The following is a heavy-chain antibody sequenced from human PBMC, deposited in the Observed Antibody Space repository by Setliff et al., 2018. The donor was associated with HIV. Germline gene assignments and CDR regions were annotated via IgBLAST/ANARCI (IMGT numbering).Heavy chain of an antibody. Sequence: SETLSLTCTVSGVSISSHYWSWIRQHPGKGLEWIGYIYYSGSTYYNPSLKSRVSISVDTSNNQFSLKLSSVTAADTAMYYCARDICTSTSCPSGWFDPWGQGTLVTVSS. CDR3: ARDICTSTSCPSGWFDP. D-gene: IGHD2-2*01. V-gene: IGHV4-59*06. J-gene: IGHJ5*02. CDR2: IYYSGST. CDR1: GVSISSHY.